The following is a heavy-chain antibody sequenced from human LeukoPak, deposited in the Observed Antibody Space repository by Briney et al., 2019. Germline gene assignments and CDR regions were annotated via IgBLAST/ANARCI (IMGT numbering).Heavy chain of an antibody. J-gene: IGHJ4*02. Sequence: GGSLRLSCAASGFTFNNYAMSWVRQAPGKGLEWVSSISRSGGRTHHADSVKGRFTISRDNAKNSLFLQMNSLRVEDTAIYYCARDMFRLWGDFDSWGQGTPVTVSS. CDR1: GFTFNNYA. D-gene: IGHD3-10*01. V-gene: IGHV3-23*01. CDR2: ISRSGGRT. CDR3: ARDMFRLWGDFDS.